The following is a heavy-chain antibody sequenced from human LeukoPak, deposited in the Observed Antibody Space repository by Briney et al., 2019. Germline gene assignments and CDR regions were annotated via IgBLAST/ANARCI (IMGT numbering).Heavy chain of an antibody. CDR1: GVSFSDNY. J-gene: IGHJ4*02. Sequence: PSETLSLTCGVRGVSFSDNYWSWIPQSPGKGLEGIGEIYQSKYTTHNPSLKSRVTIWADTSVNQLSLRVTSVTAADTAIYYCARIRCSPGDDSCYNYWGRGTLVTVSS. D-gene: IGHD2-21*01. V-gene: IGHV4-34*01. CDR2: IYQSKYT. CDR3: ARIRCSPGDDSCYNY.